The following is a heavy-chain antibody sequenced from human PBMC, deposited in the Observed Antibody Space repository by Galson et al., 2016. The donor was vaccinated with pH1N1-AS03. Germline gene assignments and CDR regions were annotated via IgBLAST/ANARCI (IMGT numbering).Heavy chain of an antibody. D-gene: IGHD3-3*01. CDR3: GRELWGGCEY. Sequence: SLRLSCAASGFSFSTYWMSWVRQAPGKGPEWVANIHPDGSEKYYGDSVKGRFTISRDNAKNSLDLQMNSLRAEDTAVYYCGRELWGGCEYWGQGTRVTVSS. V-gene: IGHV3-7*03. CDR1: GFSFSTYW. J-gene: IGHJ4*02. CDR2: IHPDGSEK.